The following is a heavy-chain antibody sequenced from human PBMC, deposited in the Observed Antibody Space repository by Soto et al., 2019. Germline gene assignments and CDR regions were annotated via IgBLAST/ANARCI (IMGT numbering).Heavy chain of an antibody. J-gene: IGHJ3*01. D-gene: IGHD1-26*01. CDR1: GFTFSSNG. V-gene: IGHV3-33*01. CDR2: IWYDASNE. CDR3: ARWNLVGPTLVAFDL. Sequence: QVQLVESGGGVVQPGTSLRLSCAASGFTFSSNGMHWVRQAPGKGLEWLAIIWYDASNENYADSVKGRFTISRDNSKNTLYLQMDSLRAEDTAVYYCARWNLVGPTLVAFDLWGQRTMVTVSS.